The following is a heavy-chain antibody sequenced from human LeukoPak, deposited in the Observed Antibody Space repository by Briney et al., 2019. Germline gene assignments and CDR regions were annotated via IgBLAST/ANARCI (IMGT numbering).Heavy chain of an antibody. J-gene: IGHJ5*02. V-gene: IGHV3-74*01. D-gene: IGHD4-11*01. Sequence: GGSLRLSCAASGFTFSTYWMYWVRQGPGKGLVCVARINRDGSTTTYADSVKGRFTISRDNAKNTLYLQMNSLRAEDTAVYYCARVHLFSNSVGWFAPWGQGTQVTVSS. CDR1: GFTFSTYW. CDR2: INRDGSTT. CDR3: ARVHLFSNSVGWFAP.